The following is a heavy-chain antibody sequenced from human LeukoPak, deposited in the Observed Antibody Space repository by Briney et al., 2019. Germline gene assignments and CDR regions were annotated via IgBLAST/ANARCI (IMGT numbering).Heavy chain of an antibody. CDR1: GFTFSSYS. V-gene: IGHV3-48*01. D-gene: IGHD3-3*01. CDR3: ARDFWSGYDY. Sequence: GGSLRLSCAASGFTFSSYSMNWVRQAPGKGLEWVSYISSSSTTIRYADSVKGRFTISRDNAKNSLYLQMNSLKAEDTAVYYGARDFWSGYDYWGQGTLVTVSS. J-gene: IGHJ4*02. CDR2: ISSSSTTI.